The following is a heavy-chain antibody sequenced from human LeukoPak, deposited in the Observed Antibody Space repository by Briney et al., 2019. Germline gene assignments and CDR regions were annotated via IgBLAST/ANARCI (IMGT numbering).Heavy chain of an antibody. J-gene: IGHJ4*02. CDR1: GGSLSGYY. CDR3: ARLGGGFRNIVGGK. CDR2: INHSGST. Sequence: SETLSLTCAVYGGSLSGYYWSWLRQPPGKGLEWIGEINHSGSTNYNPSLKSRVTISVDTSKNQFSLKLSSVTAADTAVYYCARLGGGFRNIVGGKWGQGTLVTVSS. D-gene: IGHD1-26*01. V-gene: IGHV4-34*01.